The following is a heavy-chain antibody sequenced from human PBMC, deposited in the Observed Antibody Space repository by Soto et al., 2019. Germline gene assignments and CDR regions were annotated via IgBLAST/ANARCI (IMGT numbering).Heavy chain of an antibody. CDR1: GFRYSTYG. CDR2: VSGGSGTT. Sequence: EVQLLESGGGLVQPGGSLRLSCAVSGFRYSTYGVTWVRQAPGKGLEWVSGVSGGSGTTHYKDSVWGRFTVTGDNSKNTVYLEMNSLRLEDTAVYYCTRWNGYADYWGQGTLVTVSS. J-gene: IGHJ4*02. CDR3: TRWNGYADY. D-gene: IGHD1-1*01. V-gene: IGHV3-23*01.